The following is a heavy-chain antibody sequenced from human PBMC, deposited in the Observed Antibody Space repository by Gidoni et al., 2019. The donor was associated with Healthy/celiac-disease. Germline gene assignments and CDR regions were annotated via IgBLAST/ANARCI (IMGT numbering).Heavy chain of an antibody. V-gene: IGHV3-23*01. CDR2: ISGSGGST. J-gene: IGHJ4*02. D-gene: IGHD3-3*01. CDR1: CFTFGSHA. CDR3: AKDGGYYDFWSGYYEGGDY. Sequence: EVQLLESGGGLVQPGGSLTLSCAASCFTFGSHAMSWVRQAPGKGLEWVSAISGSGGSTYYADSVKGRFTISRDKSKNTLYLKMNSLRAEDTAVYYCAKDGGYYDFWSGYYEGGDYWGQGTLVTVSS.